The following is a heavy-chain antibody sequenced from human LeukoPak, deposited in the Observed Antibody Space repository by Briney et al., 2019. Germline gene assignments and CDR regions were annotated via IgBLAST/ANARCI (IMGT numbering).Heavy chain of an antibody. CDR2: INPDSGGT. CDR1: GYTFTGYY. CDR3: ARVDDRGHYYDSSGPRKLFDY. J-gene: IGHJ4*02. Sequence: ASVKVSCKASGYTFTGYYMHWVRQAPGQGFEWMGWINPDSGGTKYAQKFQGRVTMTRDTSISTAYMELSRLRSDGTALYYCARVDDRGHYYDSSGPRKLFDYWGQGTLVTVSS. V-gene: IGHV1-2*02. D-gene: IGHD3-22*01.